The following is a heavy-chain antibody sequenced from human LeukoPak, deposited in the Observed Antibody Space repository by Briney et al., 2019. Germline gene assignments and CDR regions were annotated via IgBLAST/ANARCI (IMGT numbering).Heavy chain of an antibody. D-gene: IGHD6-25*01. Sequence: GGSLRLSCAASGFTFSNHAMLWARQPPGKGPEWVAVISDDGNSDHYADSVKGRFTFSRDNSKNTLSLQMNSLRGEDTAVYYCARGSAPAGTYHLDCWGQGTLVTVSS. CDR3: ARGSAPAGTYHLDC. CDR2: ISDDGNSD. CDR1: GFTFSNHA. V-gene: IGHV3-30-3*01. J-gene: IGHJ4*02.